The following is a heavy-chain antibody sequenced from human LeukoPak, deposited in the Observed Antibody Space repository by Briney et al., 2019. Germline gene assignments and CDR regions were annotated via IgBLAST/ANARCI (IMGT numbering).Heavy chain of an antibody. V-gene: IGHV4-34*01. CDR3: ARGPMRSWFDP. CDR2: INHSGRS. Sequence: PSETLSLTCAVYGGSFSGYSWNWIRQPPGKGLEWIWEINHSGRSNYSPYLKSRVTISIDPSKHQFSPKLPSITAADTAVYYCARGPMRSWFDPWGQGTLVTVSS. CDR1: GGSFSGYS. J-gene: IGHJ5*02.